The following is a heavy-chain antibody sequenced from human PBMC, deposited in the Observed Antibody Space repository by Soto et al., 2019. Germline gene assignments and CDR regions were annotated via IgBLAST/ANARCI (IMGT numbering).Heavy chain of an antibody. CDR2: IKSKTDGGTT. Sequence: GILRLCVAAAGFSFSNARVPLVRQAPGKGLELVGRIKSKTDGGTTDYAAPVKGRFTISRDDSKNTLYLQMKSLKNEDTAVYYCTTDRYYDSSGYYLNKFDYWGQGTLVTVSS. CDR1: GFSFSNAR. J-gene: IGHJ4*02. V-gene: IGHV3-15*01. D-gene: IGHD3-22*01. CDR3: TTDRYYDSSGYYLNKFDY.